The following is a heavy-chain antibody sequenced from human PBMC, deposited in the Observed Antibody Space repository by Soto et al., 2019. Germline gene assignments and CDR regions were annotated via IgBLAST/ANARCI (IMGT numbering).Heavy chain of an antibody. J-gene: IGHJ4*02. CDR2: IYYDGRNK. V-gene: IGHV3-33*01. D-gene: IGHD1-26*01. CDR1: GFTFNTYG. Sequence: QVQLVESGGGVVQPGRSLRLSCAASGFTFNTYGMHWVRQAPGKGLEWVAVIYYDGRNKYYADSVKGRFTISRDNSKNTVKLQMNSPRVEDTAVYYCARDLGELWPSVGGYWGQGTLVTVSS. CDR3: ARDLGELWPSVGGY.